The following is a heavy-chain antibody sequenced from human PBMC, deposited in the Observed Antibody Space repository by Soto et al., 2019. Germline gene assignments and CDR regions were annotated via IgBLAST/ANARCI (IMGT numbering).Heavy chain of an antibody. CDR2: IYPGDSDT. CDR1: GYSFTSYW. Sequence: GESLKISCKGSGYSFTSYWIGWVRQMPGKGLEWMGIIYPGDSDTRYSPSSQGQVTISADKSISTAYLQWSSLKASDTAMYYCAVPYYYGSGSSTPNSDYWGQGTLVTVSS. D-gene: IGHD3-10*01. CDR3: AVPYYYGSGSSTPNSDY. J-gene: IGHJ4*02. V-gene: IGHV5-51*01.